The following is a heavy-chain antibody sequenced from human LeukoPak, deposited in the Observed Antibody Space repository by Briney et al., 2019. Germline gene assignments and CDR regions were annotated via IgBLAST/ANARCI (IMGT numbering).Heavy chain of an antibody. CDR3: ARDRVPGGIRFDP. V-gene: IGHV1-2*02. J-gene: IGHJ5*02. D-gene: IGHD2-15*01. Sequence: ASVKVSCKASGYTFTGYYMHWVRQAPGQGLEWMGWINPNSGGTNYAQKFQGRVTMTRDTSISTAYMELSRLRSDDTAVYYCARDRVPGGIRFDPWGQGTLVTVSP. CDR2: INPNSGGT. CDR1: GYTFTGYY.